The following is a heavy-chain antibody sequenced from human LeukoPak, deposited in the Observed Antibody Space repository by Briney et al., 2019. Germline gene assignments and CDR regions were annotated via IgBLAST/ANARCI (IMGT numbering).Heavy chain of an antibody. D-gene: IGHD4-17*01. CDR2: IYYSGST. J-gene: IGHJ6*04. CDR1: GGSISSSSYY. Sequence: SETLSLTCTVSGGSISSSSYYWGWIRQPPGKGLEWIGSIYYSGSTYYNPSLKSRVTISVDTSKNQFSLKLSSVTAADTAVYYCAKDGFDYGDFAMDVWGKGTTVTISS. CDR3: AKDGFDYGDFAMDV. V-gene: IGHV4-39*07.